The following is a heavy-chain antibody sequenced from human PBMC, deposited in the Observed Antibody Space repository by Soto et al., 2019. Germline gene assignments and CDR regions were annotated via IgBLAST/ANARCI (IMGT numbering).Heavy chain of an antibody. CDR1: GFTFSSYG. Sequence: PGGSLRLSCAASGFTFSSYGMHWVRQAPGKGLEWVAVISYDGSNKYYADSVKGRFTISRDNSKNTLYLQMNSLRAEDTAVYYCANGMVATGEGADYWGQGTLVTVSS. V-gene: IGHV3-30*18. J-gene: IGHJ4*02. CDR3: ANGMVATGEGADY. D-gene: IGHD5-12*01. CDR2: ISYDGSNK.